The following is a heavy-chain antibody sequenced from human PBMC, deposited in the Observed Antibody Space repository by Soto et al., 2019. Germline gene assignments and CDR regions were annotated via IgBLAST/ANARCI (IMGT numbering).Heavy chain of an antibody. Sequence: GGSLRLSCAASGFTFSSYSMNWVRQAPGKGLEWVSSISSSSSYIYYADSVKGRFTISRDNAKNSLYLQMNSLRAEDTAVYYCAPINDYGSGSYYKFDYWGQGTLVTVSS. D-gene: IGHD3-10*01. CDR1: GFTFSSYS. V-gene: IGHV3-21*01. CDR2: ISSSSSYI. J-gene: IGHJ4*02. CDR3: APINDYGSGSYYKFDY.